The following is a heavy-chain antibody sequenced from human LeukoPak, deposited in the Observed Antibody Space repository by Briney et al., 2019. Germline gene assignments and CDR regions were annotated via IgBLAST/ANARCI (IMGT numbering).Heavy chain of an antibody. CDR2: IIPIFGTA. J-gene: IGHJ6*03. V-gene: IGHV1-69*05. CDR3: AGKGYSSSWSPGYYYYYYMDV. D-gene: IGHD6-13*01. CDR1: GGTFSSYA. Sequence: SVKFSCKASGGTFSSYAISWVRQAPGQGLEWMGGIIPIFGTANYAQKFQGRVTITTDETTRTAYMELSSLRSEDTAVYYCAGKGYSSSWSPGYYYYYYMDVWGKGTTVTVPS.